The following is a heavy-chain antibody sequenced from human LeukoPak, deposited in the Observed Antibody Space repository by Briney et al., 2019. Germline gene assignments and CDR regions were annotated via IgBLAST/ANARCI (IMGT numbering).Heavy chain of an antibody. D-gene: IGHD6-19*01. CDR2: ISSNGGST. V-gene: IGHV3-64*01. Sequence: GGSLRLSCAASGFTFSSYAMHWVRQAPGKGLEYVSAISSNGGSTYYANSVKGRFTISRDNSKNTLYLQMGSLRAEDMAVYYCARVWYSSGWYYFDYWGQGTLVTVSS. CDR1: GFTFSSYA. J-gene: IGHJ4*02. CDR3: ARVWYSSGWYYFDY.